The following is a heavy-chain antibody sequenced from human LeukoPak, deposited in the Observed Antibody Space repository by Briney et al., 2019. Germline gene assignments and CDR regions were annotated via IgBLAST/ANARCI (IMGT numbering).Heavy chain of an antibody. CDR3: ARDPSGWYGGYFDY. V-gene: IGHV4-59*01. Sequence: PSETLSLTCTVAGGSISSYYWSRIRQSPGKGLEWRGYIYYSGSTNYNPSLKRRVTISVDTSKNQFSLNLSSVTAADTAVYYCARDPSGWYGGYFDYWGQGILVTVSS. J-gene: IGHJ4*02. CDR1: GGSISSYY. CDR2: IYYSGST. D-gene: IGHD6-19*01.